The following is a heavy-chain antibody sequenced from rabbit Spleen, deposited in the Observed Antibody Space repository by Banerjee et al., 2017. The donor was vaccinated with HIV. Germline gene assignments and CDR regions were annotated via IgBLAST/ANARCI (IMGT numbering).Heavy chain of an antibody. CDR1: GFSFSNKAV. J-gene: IGHJ4*01. CDR2: INAVTGKY. V-gene: IGHV1S45*01. CDR3: ARDLAGVTGWNFGW. D-gene: IGHD4-1*01. Sequence: QEQLVESGGGLVKPEGSLTLSCKASGFSFSNKAVMCWVRQAPGKGLEWIACINAVTGKYAYSSWAKGRFTYTKSSTTTVTLQRTSLTAADTDTYACARDLAGVTGWNFGWWGPGTLVTVS.